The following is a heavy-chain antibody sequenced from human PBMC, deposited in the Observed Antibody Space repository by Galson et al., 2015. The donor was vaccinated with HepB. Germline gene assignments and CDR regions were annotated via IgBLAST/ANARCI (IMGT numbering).Heavy chain of an antibody. V-gene: IGHV1-46*04. Sequence: SVKVSCKASGYTFTSYYMHWVRQAPGQGLEWMGIINPSGGSTSYAQKLQGRVTMTRDTSTSTVYMELSSLRAEDTAVYYCASDPLGRYQPYFDYWGQGTLVTVSS. J-gene: IGHJ4*02. D-gene: IGHD2-2*01. CDR3: ASDPLGRYQPYFDY. CDR1: GYTFTSYY. CDR2: INPSGGST.